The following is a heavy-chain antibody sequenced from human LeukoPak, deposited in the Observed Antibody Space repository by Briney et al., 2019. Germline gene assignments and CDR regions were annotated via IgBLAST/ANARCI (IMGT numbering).Heavy chain of an antibody. CDR2: INHSGST. Sequence: SETLSLTCAVYGGSFSGYYWSWIRQPPGKGLEWIGEINHSGSTNYNPSLKSRVTISVDTSKNQFSLKLSSVTAADTAVYYCARGHFRITMIVVATARAFDIWGQGTTVTVSS. CDR3: ARGHFRITMIVVATARAFDI. V-gene: IGHV4-34*01. J-gene: IGHJ3*02. CDR1: GGSFSGYY. D-gene: IGHD3-22*01.